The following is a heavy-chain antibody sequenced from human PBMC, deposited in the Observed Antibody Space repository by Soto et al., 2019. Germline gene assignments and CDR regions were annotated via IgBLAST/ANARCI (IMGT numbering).Heavy chain of an antibody. D-gene: IGHD3-3*01. CDR3: ARGPEIWSGYLSRDYYYYYRMDV. Sequence: GGSLRLSCAASGFTFSSYWMHWVRQAPGKGLVWVSRINSDGSSTSYADSVKGRFTISRDNAKNTLYLQMNSLRAEDTAVYYCARGPEIWSGYLSRDYYYYYRMDVWGQGTTVTVSS. CDR1: GFTFSSYW. CDR2: INSDGSST. V-gene: IGHV3-74*01. J-gene: IGHJ6*02.